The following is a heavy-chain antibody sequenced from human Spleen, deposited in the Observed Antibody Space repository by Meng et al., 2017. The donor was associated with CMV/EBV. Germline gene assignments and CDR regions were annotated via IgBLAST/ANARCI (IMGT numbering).Heavy chain of an antibody. Sequence: SETLSLTCAVYGGSFSGYYWSWIRQPPGKGLEWIGEINHSGSTNYNPSLKSRVTISVDTSKNQFSLKLSSVTAADTAVYYCARDLDGMDVWGQGTTVTVSS. V-gene: IGHV4-34*01. CDR1: GGSFSGYY. J-gene: IGHJ6*02. CDR2: INHSGST. CDR3: ARDLDGMDV.